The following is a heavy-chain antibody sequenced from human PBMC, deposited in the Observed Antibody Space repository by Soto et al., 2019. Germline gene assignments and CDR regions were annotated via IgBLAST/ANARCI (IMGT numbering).Heavy chain of an antibody. CDR2: ISAYNGNT. CDR1: GYTFTSYG. Sequence: QVQLVQSGAEVKKPGASVTVSCKASGYTFTSYGISWVRQAPGQGLAWMGWISAYNGNTNYAQKLQGRVTMTTDTPMSTAYMELRNLRSDDRAGYYCAGGSITIFGVAVDYWGQGTLVTVSS. V-gene: IGHV1-18*01. D-gene: IGHD3-3*01. J-gene: IGHJ4*02. CDR3: AGGSITIFGVAVDY.